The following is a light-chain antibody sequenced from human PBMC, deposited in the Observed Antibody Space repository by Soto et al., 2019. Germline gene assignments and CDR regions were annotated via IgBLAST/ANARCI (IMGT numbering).Light chain of an antibody. J-gene: IGKJ1*01. V-gene: IGKV3-15*01. CDR3: QQYNNWPPWT. Sequence: EIVMTQSPATLSVSPGKSATLSCRASQRISRNLAWYQQKPGQAPRLLIYDASTRATAIPARFSGSGSETEFTLTISSLQSEDSAVYYCQQYNNWPPWTFGQGTKVEIK. CDR1: QRISRN. CDR2: DAS.